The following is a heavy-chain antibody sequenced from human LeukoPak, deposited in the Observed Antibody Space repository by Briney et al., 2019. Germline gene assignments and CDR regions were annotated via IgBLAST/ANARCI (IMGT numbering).Heavy chain of an antibody. J-gene: IGHJ4*02. CDR2: ISYDGSNK. CDR1: GFTFSSYA. CDR3: ATVEMATINPYFDY. V-gene: IGHV3-30*04. Sequence: GGSLRLSCAASGFTFSSYAMHWVRQAPGKGLEWVAVISYDGSNKYYADSVKGRFTISRDNSKNTLYLQMNSLRGEDTAVYYCATVEMATINPYFDYWGQGTLVTVSS. D-gene: IGHD5-24*01.